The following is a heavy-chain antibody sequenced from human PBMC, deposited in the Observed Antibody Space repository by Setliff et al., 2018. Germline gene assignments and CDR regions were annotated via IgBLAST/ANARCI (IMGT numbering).Heavy chain of an antibody. CDR2: ISAYSGKA. CDR1: GYTFSDYG. CDR3: SRLVRYCTTTSCQRLSGDEY. J-gene: IGHJ4*02. V-gene: IGHV1-18*01. Sequence: ASVKVSCKASGYTFSDYGITWVRQAPGQGLEWMGWISAYSGKAYYAQKLQDRATMTTDTSTGTAYLELRSLRSDDTAVYYCSRLVRYCTTTSCQRLSGDEYWGQGTLVTSPQ. D-gene: IGHD2-2*01.